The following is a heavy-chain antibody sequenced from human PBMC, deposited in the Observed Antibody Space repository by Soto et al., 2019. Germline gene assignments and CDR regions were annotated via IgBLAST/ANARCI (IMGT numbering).Heavy chain of an antibody. CDR1: GYGFTTYG. Sequence: QVHLVQSGAEVKKPGASVKVSCKGSGYGFTTYGITWVRQAPGQGLEWMAWISAHNGNTNYAQKLQGRVTVTRDTSTSTAYMELGCLRSDDTAVYYCARGRYGDYLGQGARVTGSS. CDR2: ISAHNGNT. D-gene: IGHD1-1*01. V-gene: IGHV1-18*01. J-gene: IGHJ4*02. CDR3: ARGRYGDY.